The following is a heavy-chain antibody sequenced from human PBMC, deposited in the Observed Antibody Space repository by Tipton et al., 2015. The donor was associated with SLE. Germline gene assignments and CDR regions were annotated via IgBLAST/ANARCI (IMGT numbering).Heavy chain of an antibody. J-gene: IGHJ1*01. D-gene: IGHD3-10*01. CDR3: ARQVDGSGSYHGY. CDR2: IHYSGST. V-gene: IGHV4-39*01. CDR1: GGSISSRDHC. Sequence: TLSLTCNVSGGSISSRDHCWGWIRQPPGKGLEWIASIHYSGSTYYNPSLKSRFTVYVDTSKNQFSLKLTSVTAADTAVYYCARQVDGSGSYHGYWGQGTQVTVSS.